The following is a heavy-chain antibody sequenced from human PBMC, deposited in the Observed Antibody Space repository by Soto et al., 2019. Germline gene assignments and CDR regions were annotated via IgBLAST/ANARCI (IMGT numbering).Heavy chain of an antibody. CDR2: ISAYNGNT. D-gene: IGHD3-10*01. Sequence: ALVKVSCKASGYTFTSYGISWVRQAPGQGLEWMGWISAYNGNTNYAQKLQGRVTMTTDTSTSTAYMELRSLRSDDTAVYYCARYLLRGVIITNYYYGMDVWGQGTTVTVSS. CDR1: GYTFTSYG. CDR3: ARYLLRGVIITNYYYGMDV. J-gene: IGHJ6*02. V-gene: IGHV1-18*01.